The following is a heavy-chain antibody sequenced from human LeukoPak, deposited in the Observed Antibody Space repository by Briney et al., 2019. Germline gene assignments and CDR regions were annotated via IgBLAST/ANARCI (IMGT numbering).Heavy chain of an antibody. CDR1: GFTFSSYW. CDR2: IKQDGSEK. J-gene: IGHJ3*02. CDR3: ARKGSGVLLWFGELLLGAFDI. V-gene: IGHV3-7*01. D-gene: IGHD3-10*01. Sequence: GGSLRLSCAASGFTFSSYWMSWVRQAPGEGLEWVANIKQDGSEKYYVDSVKGRFTISRDNAKNSLCLQMNSLRAEDTAVYYCARKGSGVLLWFGELLLGAFDIWGQGTMVTVSS.